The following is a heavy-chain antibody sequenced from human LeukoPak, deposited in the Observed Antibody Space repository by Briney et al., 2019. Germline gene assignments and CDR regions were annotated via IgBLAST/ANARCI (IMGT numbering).Heavy chain of an antibody. J-gene: IGHJ4*02. CDR3: ARLGYCSGGSCYSLDS. Sequence: PGGSLRLSCAASGFTFSSYSMNWVRQAPGKGLEWVSSISSSSSYIYYADSVKGRFTISRDNAKNSLYLQMNSLRAEDTAVYYCARLGYCSGGSCYSLDSWGQGTLVTVSS. V-gene: IGHV3-21*01. CDR2: ISSSSSYI. D-gene: IGHD2-15*01. CDR1: GFTFSSYS.